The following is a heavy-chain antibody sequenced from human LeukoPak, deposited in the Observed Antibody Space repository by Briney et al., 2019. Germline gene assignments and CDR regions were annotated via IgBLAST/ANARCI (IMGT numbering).Heavy chain of an antibody. Sequence: PSETLSLTCTVSGGSISSSSYYWGWLRQPPGKGLEWLGSIYYSGSTYYNPSLKSRVTISVDTSKNQFSLKLSSVTAADTAVYYCARGSMVRGVIDYYYYGMDVWGQGTTVTVSS. CDR3: ARGSMVRGVIDYYYYGMDV. V-gene: IGHV4-39*01. CDR1: GGSISSSSYY. J-gene: IGHJ6*02. CDR2: IYYSGST. D-gene: IGHD3-10*01.